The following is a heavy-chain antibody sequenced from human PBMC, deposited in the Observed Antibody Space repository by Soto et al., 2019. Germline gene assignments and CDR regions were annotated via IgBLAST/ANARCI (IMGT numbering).Heavy chain of an antibody. D-gene: IGHD2-2*01. Sequence: ASVKVSCKASGYTFTSYAMNWVRQAPGQGLEWMGWINTNTGNPTYAQGFTGRSVFSLDTSVSTAYLQICSLKAEDTAVYYCARAYCSSTSCYWFDPWGQGTLVTVSS. J-gene: IGHJ5*02. CDR3: ARAYCSSTSCYWFDP. CDR2: INTNTGNP. CDR1: GYTFTSYA. V-gene: IGHV7-4-1*01.